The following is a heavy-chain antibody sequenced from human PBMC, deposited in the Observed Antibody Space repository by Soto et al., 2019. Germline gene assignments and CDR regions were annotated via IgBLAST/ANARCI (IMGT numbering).Heavy chain of an antibody. CDR3: ARDRRIAARPRPLDY. CDR2: INHSGST. D-gene: IGHD6-6*01. J-gene: IGHJ4*02. V-gene: IGHV4-34*01. CDR1: GGSFSGYY. Sequence: SETLSLTCAVYGGSFSGYYWSWIRQPPGKGLEWIGEINHSGSTNYNPSLKSRVTISVDTSKNQFSLKLSSVTAADTAVYYCARDRRIAARPRPLDYWGQGTLVTVSS.